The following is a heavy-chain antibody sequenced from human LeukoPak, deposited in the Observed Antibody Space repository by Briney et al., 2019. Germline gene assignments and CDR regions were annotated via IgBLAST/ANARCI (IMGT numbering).Heavy chain of an antibody. V-gene: IGHV4-39*07. D-gene: IGHD6-19*01. J-gene: IGHJ4*02. Sequence: PSETLSLTCTVSGGSISSSSYYWGWIRQPPGKGLEWIGSIYYSGSTYYNPSLKSRVTISVDTSKNQFSLKLSSVTAADTAVYYCARGSGLFDYWGQGTLVTVSS. CDR1: GGSISSSSYY. CDR3: ARGSGLFDY. CDR2: IYYSGST.